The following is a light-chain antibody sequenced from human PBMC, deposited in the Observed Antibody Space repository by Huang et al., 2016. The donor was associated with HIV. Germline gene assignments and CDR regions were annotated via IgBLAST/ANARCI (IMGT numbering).Light chain of an antibody. CDR1: QGISDF. J-gene: IGKJ1*01. CDR2: GAS. V-gene: IGKV1-16*01. CDR3: QQYYTYPRT. Sequence: DIQLTQSPSSVSASVGDRVTITCRASQGISDFLAWFQLRPGQAPKSLIYGASNLQNGVPSRISGSGSGTDFNVTIDSLQPEDSATYYCQQYYTYPRTFGQGTNVEI.